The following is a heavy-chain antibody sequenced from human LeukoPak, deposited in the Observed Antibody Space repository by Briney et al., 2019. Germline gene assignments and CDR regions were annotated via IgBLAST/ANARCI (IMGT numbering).Heavy chain of an antibody. J-gene: IGHJ4*02. D-gene: IGHD3-10*01. CDR2: IISDGSST. CDR3: ARDGFLPDY. V-gene: IGHV3-74*01. CDR1: GFAFSNYW. Sequence: PGGSLRLSCAASGFAFSNYWMHWVRQTPGKGLVLVSRIISDGSSTSYADSVKGRFTISRDNAKNTLYLQMNSLRAEDAAVYYCARDGFLPDYWGQGTLVTVSS.